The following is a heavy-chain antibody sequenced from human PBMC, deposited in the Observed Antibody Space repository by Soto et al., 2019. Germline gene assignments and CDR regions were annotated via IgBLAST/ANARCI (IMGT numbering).Heavy chain of an antibody. V-gene: IGHV2-5*02. CDR1: GFSLSTSGVG. J-gene: IGHJ5*02. CDR3: AHSITMVRGVIIGWVDP. CDR2: IYWDDDK. D-gene: IGHD3-10*01. Sequence: QITLKESGPTLVKPTQTLTLTCTFSGFSLSTSGVGVGWIRQPPGKALEWLALIYWDDDKRYSPSLKSRLPIPKDTSKNQVVLTMTNMDPVDTATYYCAHSITMVRGVIIGWVDPWGQGTLGSVSS.